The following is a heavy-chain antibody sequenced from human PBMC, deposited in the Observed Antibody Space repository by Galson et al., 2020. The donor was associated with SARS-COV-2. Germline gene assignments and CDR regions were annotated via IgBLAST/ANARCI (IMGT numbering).Heavy chain of an antibody. J-gene: IGHJ6*02. V-gene: IGHV4-34*01. CDR1: GGSFSGYY. Sequence: ETSETLSLTCAVYGGSFSGYYWSWIRQPPGKGLEWIGEINHSGSTNYNPSLKSRVTISVDTSKNQFSLKLSSVTAADTAVYYCARVRAAAGTRLYYYYGMDVWGQGTTVTVSS. CDR2: INHSGST. CDR3: ARVRAAAGTRLYYYYGMDV. D-gene: IGHD6-13*01.